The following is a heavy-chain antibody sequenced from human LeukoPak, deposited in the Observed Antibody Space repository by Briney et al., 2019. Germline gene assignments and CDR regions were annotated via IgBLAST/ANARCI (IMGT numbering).Heavy chain of an antibody. J-gene: IGHJ4*02. CDR1: GFTFSGSA. D-gene: IGHD6-19*01. CDR3: TREYSSGWPFDF. CDR2: IRSKANSYAT. Sequence: QPGGSLRLSCAASGFTFSGSAMHWVRQASGKGLEWVGRIRSKANSYATAYAASVKGRFTISRDDSKNTAFLQLNSLKTEDTAVYYCTREYSSGWPFDFWGQGTLVTVSS. V-gene: IGHV3-73*01.